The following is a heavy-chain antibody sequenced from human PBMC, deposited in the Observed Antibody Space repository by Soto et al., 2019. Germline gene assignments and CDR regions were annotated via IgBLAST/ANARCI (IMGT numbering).Heavy chain of an antibody. CDR2: IWYDGSNK. CDR1: GFTFSSYG. V-gene: IGHV3-33*01. Sequence: QVQLVESGGGVVQPGRSLRLSCAASGFTFSSYGMHWVRQAPGKGLEWVAVIWYDGSNKYYADSVKGRFTISRDNSKNTLYLQMNSLRAEDTAVYYCARALFRGVVILDYWGQGTLVTVSS. J-gene: IGHJ4*02. D-gene: IGHD3-3*01. CDR3: ARALFRGVVILDY.